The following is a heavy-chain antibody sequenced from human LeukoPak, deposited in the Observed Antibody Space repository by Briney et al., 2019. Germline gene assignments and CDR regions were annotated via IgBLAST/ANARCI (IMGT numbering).Heavy chain of an antibody. CDR3: ARALPVITFGGVIVPPYFDY. V-gene: IGHV3-48*01. Sequence: PGGSLRLSCAASRFTFSSYGMHWVRQAPGKGLEWVSYISSSSSTIYYADSVKGRFTISRDNAKNSLYLQMNSLRAEDTAVYYCARALPVITFGGVIVPPYFDYWGQGTLVTVSS. D-gene: IGHD3-16*02. CDR1: RFTFSSYG. J-gene: IGHJ4*02. CDR2: ISSSSSTI.